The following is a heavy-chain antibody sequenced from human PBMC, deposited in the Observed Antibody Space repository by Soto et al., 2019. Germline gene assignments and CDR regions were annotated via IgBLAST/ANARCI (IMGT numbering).Heavy chain of an antibody. CDR3: ARQTYYDFGPSSWFDP. Sequence: SETLSLTCTVSGGSISSSSYYWGWIRQPPGKGLEWIGSIYYSGSTYYNPSLKSRVTISVDTSKNQFSLKLSSVTAADTAVYYCARQTYYDFGPSSWFDPWGQGTLVTVSS. J-gene: IGHJ5*02. CDR1: GGSISSSSYY. V-gene: IGHV4-39*01. CDR2: IYYSGST. D-gene: IGHD3-3*01.